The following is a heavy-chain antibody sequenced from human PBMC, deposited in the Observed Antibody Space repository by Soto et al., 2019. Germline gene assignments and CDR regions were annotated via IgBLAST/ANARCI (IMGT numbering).Heavy chain of an antibody. CDR2: ISWKDEK. CDR1: GFSLSTSGAD. V-gene: IGHV2-5*01. J-gene: IGHJ4*02. CDR3: AHRYGGNYYRWYFDS. D-gene: IGHD1-26*01. Sequence: QITLKESGPTLVKPTQTLTVTCTFSGFSLSTSGADVGWIRQSPGKAPEWLALISWKDEKRYNPGLKSRLTITTDTSKKQVVLTMTALDPVDTATYFCAHRYGGNYYRWYFDSWGQGTLVTVSS.